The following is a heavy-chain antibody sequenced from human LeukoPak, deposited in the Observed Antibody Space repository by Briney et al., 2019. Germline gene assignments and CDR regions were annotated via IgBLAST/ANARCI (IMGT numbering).Heavy chain of an antibody. D-gene: IGHD3-3*01. J-gene: IGHJ4*02. V-gene: IGHV1-18*01. CDR3: ARDNDYDFWSGYSRASFDY. Sequence: ASVKVSCKASGGTFCSYAISWVRQAPGQGLEWMGWISAYNGNTNYAQKLQGRVTMTTDTSTSTAYMELRSLRSDDTAVYYCARDNDYDFWSGYSRASFDYWGQGTLVTVSS. CDR1: GGTFCSYA. CDR2: ISAYNGNT.